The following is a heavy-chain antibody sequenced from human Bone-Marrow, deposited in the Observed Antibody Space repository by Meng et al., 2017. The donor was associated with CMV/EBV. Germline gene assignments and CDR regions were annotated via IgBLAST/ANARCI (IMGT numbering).Heavy chain of an antibody. CDR1: GYSFTNYW. CDR3: ARQLWDGYND. CDR2: IYPDDSDT. D-gene: IGHD5-24*01. Sequence: KIHCKTSGYSFTNYWIGWVRQVPGKGLEWMGIIYPDDSDTRYTPSFQGQVTISADKSISTAYLQWSSLKASDTAMYYCARQLWDGYNDWGQGTLVTVSS. V-gene: IGHV5-51*01. J-gene: IGHJ4*02.